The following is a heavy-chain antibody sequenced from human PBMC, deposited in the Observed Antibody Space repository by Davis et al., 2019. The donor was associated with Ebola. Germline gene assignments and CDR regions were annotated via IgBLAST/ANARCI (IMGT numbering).Heavy chain of an antibody. CDR2: IYYSGST. J-gene: IGHJ5*02. V-gene: IGHV4-59*01. Sequence: GSLRLSCAASGFTFSSYAMSWIRQSPGKGLEWIGYIYYSGSTKYNPSHKSRVTISVDTSKNQFSLRLSSVTAADTAVYYCVVEMATTFDPWGQGTLVTVSS. D-gene: IGHD5-24*01. CDR1: GFTFSSYA. CDR3: VVEMATTFDP.